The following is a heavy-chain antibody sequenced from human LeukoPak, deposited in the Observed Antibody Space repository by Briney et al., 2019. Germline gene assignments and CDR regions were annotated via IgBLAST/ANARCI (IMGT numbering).Heavy chain of an antibody. J-gene: IGHJ2*01. CDR3: ARLQRITMAGPDYWYFDL. V-gene: IGHV4-59*01. D-gene: IGHD3-10*01. Sequence: SETLSLTCTVSGDSISSYYWSWIRQTPEKGLEWLAYISYSGSTNYNPSLKSRVTISVDTSKTQFSLKMNSVTAADTAVYYCARLQRITMAGPDYWYFDLWGRGTLVTVSS. CDR1: GDSISSYY. CDR2: ISYSGST.